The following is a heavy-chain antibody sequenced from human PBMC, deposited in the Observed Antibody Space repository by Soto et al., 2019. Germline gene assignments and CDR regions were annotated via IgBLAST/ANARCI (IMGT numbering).Heavy chain of an antibody. J-gene: IGHJ4*02. V-gene: IGHV4-59*01. CDR1: GGSISSYY. Sequence: SETLSLTCTVSGGSISSYYWSWIRQPPGKGLEWIGYIYYSGSTNYNPSLKSRVTISVDTSKNQFSLKLSSVTAADTAVYYCARVYGIYYFDSWGQGSLVTVSS. D-gene: IGHD2-2*02. CDR2: IYYSGST. CDR3: ARVYGIYYFDS.